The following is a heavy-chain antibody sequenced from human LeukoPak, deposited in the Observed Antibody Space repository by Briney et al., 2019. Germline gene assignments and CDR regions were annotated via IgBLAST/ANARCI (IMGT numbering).Heavy chain of an antibody. CDR3: ARDVKQQLVEGGSYFDY. CDR2: IYYSGTT. D-gene: IGHD6-13*01. CDR1: GASISSSY. J-gene: IGHJ4*02. Sequence: SETLSLTCTLSGASISSSYWSWIRQPPGKGLEWIGYIYYSGTTNYNPSLKSRVTISADTSKNQFSLKVTSVTAADTAVYYCARDVKQQLVEGGSYFDYWGQGTLVTVSS. V-gene: IGHV4-59*01.